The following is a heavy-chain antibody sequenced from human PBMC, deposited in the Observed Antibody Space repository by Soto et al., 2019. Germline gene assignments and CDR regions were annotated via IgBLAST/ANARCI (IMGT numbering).Heavy chain of an antibody. V-gene: IGHV4-38-2*02. CDR2: IYHSGST. CDR1: GYSISSGYY. CDR3: ARENVLRFLEWLSPGDYYYGMDV. D-gene: IGHD3-3*01. J-gene: IGHJ6*02. Sequence: SETLSLTCAVSGYSISSGYYWGWIRPPPGKGLEWVGSIYHSGSTYYNPSLKSRVTISVDTSKNQFSLKLSSVTAADTAVYYCARENVLRFLEWLSPGDYYYGMDVWGQGTTVTVSS.